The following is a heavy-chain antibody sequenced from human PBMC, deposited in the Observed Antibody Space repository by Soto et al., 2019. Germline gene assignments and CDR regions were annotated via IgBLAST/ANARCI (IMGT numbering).Heavy chain of an antibody. CDR1: GGSISSSSYY. Sequence: TVSGGSISSSSYYWGWIRQPPGKGLEWIGSIYYSGSTYYNPSLKSRVTISVDTSKNQFSLKLSSVTAADTAVYYCARLGWERDDYYYGMDVWGQGTTVTVYS. V-gene: IGHV4-39*01. CDR3: ARLGWERDDYYYGMDV. CDR2: IYYSGST. J-gene: IGHJ6*02. D-gene: IGHD1-26*01.